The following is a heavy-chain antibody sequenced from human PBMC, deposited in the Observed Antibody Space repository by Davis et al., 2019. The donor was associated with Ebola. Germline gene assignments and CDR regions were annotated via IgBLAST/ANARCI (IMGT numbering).Heavy chain of an antibody. J-gene: IGHJ5*02. D-gene: IGHD4-17*01. CDR1: GFSLNTSGVG. V-gene: IGHV2-5*02. CDR2: IHWDDDK. Sequence: SGPTLVKPTQTLTLTCTFSGFSLNTSGVGVGWIRQPPGKALEWLALIHWDDDKRYSPSLRSRLTITKDTSKNQVVLSMTNMDPVDTATYYCAHKAYGSLSNWFGPWGQGTLVTVSS. CDR3: AHKAYGSLSNWFGP.